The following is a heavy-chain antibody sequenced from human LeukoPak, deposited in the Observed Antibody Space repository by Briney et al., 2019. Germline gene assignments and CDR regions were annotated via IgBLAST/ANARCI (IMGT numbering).Heavy chain of an antibody. J-gene: IGHJ4*02. CDR2: ISSSGSTI. V-gene: IGHV3-11*01. D-gene: IGHD2-15*01. CDR3: ARDLCSGGSCYSATDY. Sequence: GGSLRLSCAASGFTFSSYAMSWIRQAPGKGLEWVSYISSSGSTIYYADSVKGRFTISRDNAKNSLYLQMNSLRAEDTAVYYCARDLCSGGSCYSATDYWGQGTLVTVSS. CDR1: GFTFSSYA.